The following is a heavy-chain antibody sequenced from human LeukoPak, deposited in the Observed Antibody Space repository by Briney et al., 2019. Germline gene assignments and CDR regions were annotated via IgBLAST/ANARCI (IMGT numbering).Heavy chain of an antibody. CDR2: IIPIFGIA. V-gene: IGHV1-69*04. CDR3: ARMCPDIVVVPAAAPSYWFDP. J-gene: IGHJ5*02. CDR1: GVTFSSYA. D-gene: IGHD2-2*01. Sequence: ASVKVSCKASGVTFSSYAISWVRQAPGQGLEWMGRIIPIFGIANYAQKFQGRVTITADKSTSTAYMELSSLRSEDTAVYYCARMCPDIVVVPAAAPSYWFDPWGQGTLVTVSS.